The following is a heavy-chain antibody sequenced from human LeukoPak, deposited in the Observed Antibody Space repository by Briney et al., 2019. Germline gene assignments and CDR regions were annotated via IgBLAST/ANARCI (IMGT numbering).Heavy chain of an antibody. D-gene: IGHD1-14*01. J-gene: IGHJ4*02. CDR2: IKQDGSVK. Sequence: GGSLRLSCAASGFTFRSYWMSWVRQAPGKGLEWVANIKQDGSVKYYVDSMKGRFTISRDNGENSLYLQMNSLRAEDTAVYYCARAMVWDHGDYWGQGTLVTVSS. V-gene: IGHV3-7*01. CDR3: ARAMVWDHGDY. CDR1: GFTFRSYW.